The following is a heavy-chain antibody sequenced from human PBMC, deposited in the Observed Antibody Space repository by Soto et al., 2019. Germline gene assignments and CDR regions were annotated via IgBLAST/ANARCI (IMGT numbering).Heavy chain of an antibody. J-gene: IGHJ4*02. CDR2: LSYEGSEE. D-gene: IGHD6-19*01. V-gene: IGHV3-30*03. CDR1: GFNFGVFG. CDR3: ALTRRSSLLEVAGPGFEY. Sequence: PGWSLRLSCAASGFNFGVFGMHWVRQAPGKGLEWLSVLSYEGSEEYYADSVRGRFTISRDNSKNTLFLQMDSLRVDDTGVYYCALTRRSSLLEVAGPGFEYWGQGTLVTVSS.